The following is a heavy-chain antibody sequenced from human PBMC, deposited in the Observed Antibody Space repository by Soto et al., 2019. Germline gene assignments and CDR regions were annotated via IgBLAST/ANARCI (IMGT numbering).Heavy chain of an antibody. J-gene: IGHJ4*02. CDR3: ARGRGSTGYLGREHYFDY. CDR1: GFTFSSYG. Sequence: HPGGSLRLSCAASGFTFSSYGMHWVRQAPGKGLEWVSIIDIGGNTYYADSVKDRFTISRDNSRNTLYLHMDSLRAEDTAVYYCARGRGSTGYLGREHYFDYWGQGTLVTVSS. D-gene: IGHD2-2*01. V-gene: IGHV3-66*01. CDR2: IDIGGNT.